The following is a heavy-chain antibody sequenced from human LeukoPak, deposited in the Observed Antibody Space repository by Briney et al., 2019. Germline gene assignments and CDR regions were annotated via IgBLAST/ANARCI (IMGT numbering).Heavy chain of an antibody. D-gene: IGHD3-10*01. V-gene: IGHV1-69*13. Sequence: SVKLSCKASGRTFSRYAISWVRQAPGHPLEWMGGIIPIFGPANDAQKLQGRVTITEDESTSTAYMELSSLRSEDTAVYYCARGAWFGELSYRGLFDYWGQGTLVTVSS. CDR3: ARGAWFGELSYRGLFDY. J-gene: IGHJ4*02. CDR1: GRTFSRYA. CDR2: IIPIFGPA.